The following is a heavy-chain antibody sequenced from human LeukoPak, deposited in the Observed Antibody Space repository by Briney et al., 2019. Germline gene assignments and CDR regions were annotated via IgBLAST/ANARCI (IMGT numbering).Heavy chain of an antibody. J-gene: IGHJ5*02. Sequence: SETLSLTCAVYGGSFSGYCWSWIRQPPGKGLEWIGEINHSGSTNYNPSLKSRVTISVDTSKNQFSLKLSSVTAADTAIYYCARGRSIAVAGWYWFDPWGQGTLVTVSS. CDR1: GGSFSGYC. CDR2: INHSGST. CDR3: ARGRSIAVAGWYWFDP. D-gene: IGHD6-13*01. V-gene: IGHV4-34*01.